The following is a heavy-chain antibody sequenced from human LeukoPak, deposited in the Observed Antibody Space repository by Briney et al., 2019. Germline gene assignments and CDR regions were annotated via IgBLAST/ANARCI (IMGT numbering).Heavy chain of an antibody. V-gene: IGHV1-8*01. D-gene: IGHD3-3*01. J-gene: IGHJ6*02. CDR1: GYTFTSYD. CDR2: MNPNSGNT. CDR3: ARGYDFWSGYYYYYYGMDV. Sequence: ASVKVSCKASGYTFTSYDINWVRQAPGQGLEWMGWMNPNSGNTGYAQKFQGRVTMTRNTSISTAYMELSSLRSEDTAVYYCARGYDFWSGYYYYYYGMDVWGQGTTVTVSS.